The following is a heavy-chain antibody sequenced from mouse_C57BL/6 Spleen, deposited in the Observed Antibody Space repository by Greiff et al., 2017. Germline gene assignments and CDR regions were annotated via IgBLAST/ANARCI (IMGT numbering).Heavy chain of an antibody. CDR2: IYPGDGDT. CDR1: GYAFSSYW. J-gene: IGHJ2*01. V-gene: IGHV1-80*01. CDR3: ARYKDPRTAQASFDY. Sequence: QVQLKESGAELVKPGASVKISCKASGYAFSSYWMNWVKQRPGKGLEWIGQIYPGDGDTNYNGKFKGKATLTADKSSSTAYMQLSSLTSEDSAVYFGARYKDPRTAQASFDYWGQGTTLTVSS. D-gene: IGHD3-2*02.